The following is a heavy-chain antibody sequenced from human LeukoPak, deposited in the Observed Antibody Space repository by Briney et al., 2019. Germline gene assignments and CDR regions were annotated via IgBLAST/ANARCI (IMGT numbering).Heavy chain of an antibody. Sequence: PGGSLRLSCAASGFTFSSYAMSWVRQAPGKGLEWVSAISGSGGSTYYADSVKGRFTISRDNSKNTLYLQMNSLRAEDTAVYYCANSNYYDSSGYYYLLPKNFDYWGQGTLVTVSS. D-gene: IGHD3-22*01. J-gene: IGHJ4*02. CDR1: GFTFSSYA. CDR2: ISGSGGST. V-gene: IGHV3-23*01. CDR3: ANSNYYDSSGYYYLLPKNFDY.